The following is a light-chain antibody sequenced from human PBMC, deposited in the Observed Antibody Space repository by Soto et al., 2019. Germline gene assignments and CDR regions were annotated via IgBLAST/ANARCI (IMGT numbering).Light chain of an antibody. CDR1: QSVRSD. V-gene: IGKV3-11*01. CDR2: DAS. J-gene: IGKJ5*01. CDR3: QQRSSWPLIT. Sequence: EIVLTQSPATLSLSLGERATLSCRASQSVRSDLAWYQQKPGQAPRLLVYDASNRATGIPVRFSGSGSGADFTLTIRSLEPEDFAVYYCQQRSSWPLITFGQGTRLEIK.